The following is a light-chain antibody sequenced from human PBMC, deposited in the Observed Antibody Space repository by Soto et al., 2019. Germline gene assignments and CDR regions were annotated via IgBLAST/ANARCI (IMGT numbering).Light chain of an antibody. CDR3: SSYTSSSSSHVV. J-gene: IGLJ2*01. CDR2: DVS. CDR1: SSDVGGYNY. Sequence: QSVLTQPASVSGSPGPSITISCTGTSSDVGGYNYVSWYQQHPGKAPKLMIYDVSNRPSGVSNRFSGSKSGNTASLTISGLQAEDEADYYCSSYTSSSSSHVVFGGGTKLTVL. V-gene: IGLV2-14*01.